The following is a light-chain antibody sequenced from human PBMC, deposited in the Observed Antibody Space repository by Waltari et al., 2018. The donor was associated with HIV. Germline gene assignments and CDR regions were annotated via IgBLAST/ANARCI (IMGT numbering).Light chain of an antibody. CDR2: DVN. V-gene: IGLV2-14*03. Sequence: QSALTQPASVSGSPGQSITISCSGTSSDVGAYNSVSWYQQHPGKAPKLIIFDVNKRPSGGSIRFPGSKFVNTASLFISGLQAEDEAEYFCSSYTGSSTIFGAGTTLTVL. J-gene: IGLJ2*01. CDR3: SSYTGSSTI. CDR1: SSDVGAYNS.